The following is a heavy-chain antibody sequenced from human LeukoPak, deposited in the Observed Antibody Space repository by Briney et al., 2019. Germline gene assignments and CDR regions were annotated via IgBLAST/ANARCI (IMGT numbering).Heavy chain of an antibody. CDR2: IYYSGST. D-gene: IGHD3-16*02. V-gene: IGHV4-61*01. J-gene: IGHJ4*02. Sequence: PSETLSLTCTVSGGSVSSGSYYWSWIRQPPGKGLEWIGYIYYSGSTNYNPSLKSRVTISVDTSKNQFSLKLSSVTAADTAVYYCARTVKKYYFDYWGRGTLVTVSS. CDR1: GGSVSSGSYY. CDR3: ARTVKKYYFDY.